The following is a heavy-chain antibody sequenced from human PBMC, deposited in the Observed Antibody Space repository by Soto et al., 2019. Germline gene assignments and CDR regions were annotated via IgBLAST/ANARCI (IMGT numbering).Heavy chain of an antibody. J-gene: IGHJ1*01. CDR2: IIPIFGTA. D-gene: IGHD6-19*01. CDR3: ARHPHRPGWSGL. Sequence: QVQLVQSGAEVKKPGSSVKVSCKASGGTFSSYAISWVRQAPEQGLEWMGGIIPIFGTANYAQKFQGRVTITADASTSTAVMELSGPRSEDTAVYFCARHPHRPGWSGLWGPGTLLTVSS. V-gene: IGHV1-69*12. CDR1: GGTFSSYA.